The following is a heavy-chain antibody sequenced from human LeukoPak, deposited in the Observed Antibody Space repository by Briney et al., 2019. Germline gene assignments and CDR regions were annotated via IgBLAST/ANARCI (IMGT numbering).Heavy chain of an antibody. CDR3: ARGQVRYSSGWYGGLFDY. V-gene: IGHV4-34*01. CDR1: GGSFSGYY. J-gene: IGHJ4*02. CDR2: INHSGST. D-gene: IGHD6-19*01. Sequence: SETLSPTCAVYGGSFSGYYWSWIRQPPGKGLEWIGEINHSGSTNYNPSLKSRVTISVDTSKNQFSLKLSSVTAADTAVYYCARGQVRYSSGWYGGLFDYWGQGTLVTVSS.